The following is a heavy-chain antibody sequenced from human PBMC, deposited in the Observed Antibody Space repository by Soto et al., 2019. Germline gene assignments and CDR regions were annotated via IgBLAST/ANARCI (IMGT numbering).Heavy chain of an antibody. V-gene: IGHV3-23*01. CDR1: GIPLSSNA. D-gene: IGHD3-16*02. CDR3: AKVRPTFGGVIVYH. Sequence: PGGSLRLSCAASGIPLSSNAMSWVRQAPGKGLEWVSAISGSGGSTYSADSVKGRLTISGDNSKSTLYLQMNSRRAEDTAVYYCAKVRPTFGGVIVYHWGQETLVAVS. CDR2: ISGSGGST. J-gene: IGHJ4*02.